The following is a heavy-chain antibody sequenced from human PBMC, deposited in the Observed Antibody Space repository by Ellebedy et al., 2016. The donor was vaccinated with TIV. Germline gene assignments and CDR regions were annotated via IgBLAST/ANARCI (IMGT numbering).Heavy chain of an antibody. CDR2: INYSGNT. CDR1: GGSISSGYYY. J-gene: IGHJ4*02. CDR3: AKHRYSAGCFED. Sequence: MPSETLSLTCTVSGGSISSGYYYWDWFRQSPGKGLEWIGSINYSGNTHYNPSLKGRVTLSVDASKNQFSLTLTSVTAADTAVYFCAKHRYSAGCFEDWGQGTLVAVSS. V-gene: IGHV4-39*01. D-gene: IGHD2-21*01.